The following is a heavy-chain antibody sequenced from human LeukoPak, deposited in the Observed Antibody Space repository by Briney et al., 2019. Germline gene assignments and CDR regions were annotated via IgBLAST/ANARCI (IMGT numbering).Heavy chain of an antibody. CDR3: AKETISSSWSYYYYYGMDV. CDR1: GFTFSSYG. J-gene: IGHJ6*02. V-gene: IGHV3-30*18. Sequence: GGSPRLSCAASGFTFSSYGMHWVRQAPGKGLEWVAVISYDGSNKYYADSVKGRFTISRDNSKNTLYLQMNSLRAEDTAVYYCAKETISSSWSYYYYYGMDVWGQGTTVTVSS. CDR2: ISYDGSNK. D-gene: IGHD6-13*01.